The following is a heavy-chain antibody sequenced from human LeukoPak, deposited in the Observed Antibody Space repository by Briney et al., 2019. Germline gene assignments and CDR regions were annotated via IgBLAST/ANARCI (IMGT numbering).Heavy chain of an antibody. V-gene: IGHV1-46*01. Sequence: ASVKVSCKASGYTFTSYYMHWVRQAPGQGLEWMGIINPSGGSTSYAQKFQGRVTMTRDTSTSTVYMELSSLRSEDTAVYYCVRAGAVAATSYWFDPWGQGTLVTVSS. CDR3: VRAGAVAATSYWFDP. CDR1: GYTFTSYY. J-gene: IGHJ5*02. D-gene: IGHD6-19*01. CDR2: INPSGGST.